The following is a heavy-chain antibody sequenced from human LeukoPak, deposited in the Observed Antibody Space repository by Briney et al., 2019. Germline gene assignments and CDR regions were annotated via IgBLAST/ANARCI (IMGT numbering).Heavy chain of an antibody. CDR3: ARDGLPDGYSTKGDY. Sequence: SVKVSCKASGGTFSSYAISWVRQAPGQGVEWMGRIIPIFGTANYAQKCQGRVTITPDESTSTAYMELSSLRSEDTAVYYCARDGLPDGYSTKGDYWGQGTLVTVSS. CDR1: GGTFSSYA. V-gene: IGHV1-69*15. D-gene: IGHD5-24*01. J-gene: IGHJ4*02. CDR2: IIPIFGTA.